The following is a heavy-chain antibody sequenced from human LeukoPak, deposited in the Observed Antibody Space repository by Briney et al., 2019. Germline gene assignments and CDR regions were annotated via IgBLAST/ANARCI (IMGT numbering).Heavy chain of an antibody. D-gene: IGHD3-22*01. CDR1: GFTFSSYG. V-gene: IGHV3-23*01. Sequence: PGRSLRLSCAASGFTFSSYGMHWVRQAPGKGLEWVSAISGSGGNTYYADSVNGRFTISRDNSKNTLYLQMNSLRAEDTAVYHCAKAGYYDSSGYVRRPFDFWGQGTLLTVSS. CDR2: ISGSGGNT. CDR3: AKAGYYDSSGYVRRPFDF. J-gene: IGHJ4*02.